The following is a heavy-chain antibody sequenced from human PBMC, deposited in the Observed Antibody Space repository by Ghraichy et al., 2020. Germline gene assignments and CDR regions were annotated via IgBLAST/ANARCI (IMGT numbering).Heavy chain of an antibody. CDR1: GYTFTGYY. V-gene: IGHV1-2*06. D-gene: IGHD6-13*01. CDR3: ARDLRIAAAPVAY. CDR2: INPNSGGT. J-gene: IGHJ4*02. Sequence: ASVKVSCKASGYTFTGYYMHWVRQAPGQGLEWMGRINPNSGGTNYAQKFQGRVTMTRDTSISTAYMELSRLRSDDTAVYYCARDLRIAAAPVAYWGQGTLVTVSS.